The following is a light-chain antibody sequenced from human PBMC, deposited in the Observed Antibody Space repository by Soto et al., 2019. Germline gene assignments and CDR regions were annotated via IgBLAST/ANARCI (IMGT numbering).Light chain of an antibody. CDR3: HQSYDIPT. CDR1: RGISSY. V-gene: IGKV1-39*01. Sequence: IQLTQSPSSLSASVGDRVTITCQASRGISSYLAWYQQKPGKPPKLLVYSASTLQSGVPSRFSGSGSGPDFALTVSSLQPEDFATYYCHQSYDIPTFGQGTRLEIK. CDR2: SAS. J-gene: IGKJ5*01.